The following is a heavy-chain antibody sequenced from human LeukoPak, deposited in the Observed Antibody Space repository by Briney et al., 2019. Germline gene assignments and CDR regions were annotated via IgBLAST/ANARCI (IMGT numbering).Heavy chain of an antibody. Sequence: PGGSLRLSCAASGFTFRGFLMSWVRQTPGKGLEWVSAISGSGGSTYYADSVKGRFTISRDNSKNTLYLQMNSLRAEDTAVYYCAKDPRRDYYDSSGYSDYWGQGTLVTVSS. CDR1: GFTFRGFL. J-gene: IGHJ4*02. V-gene: IGHV3-23*01. CDR2: ISGSGGST. D-gene: IGHD3-22*01. CDR3: AKDPRRDYYDSSGYSDY.